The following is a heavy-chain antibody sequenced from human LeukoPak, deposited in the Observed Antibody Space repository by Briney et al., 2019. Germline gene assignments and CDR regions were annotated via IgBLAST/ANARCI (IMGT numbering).Heavy chain of an antibody. CDR2: IYPGDSDT. D-gene: IGHD3-3*01. CDR3: ARSGYLKYYDFWGGLDAFDI. V-gene: IGHV5-51*01. CDR1: GSRFTSYW. Sequence: GESLQISCKGSGSRFTSYWIGWVRQMPGKGLEWMGIIYPGDSDTRYSPSFQGQVTISADKSISTAYLQWSSLKASDTAMYYCARSGYLKYYDFWGGLDAFDIWGQGTMVTVSS. J-gene: IGHJ3*02.